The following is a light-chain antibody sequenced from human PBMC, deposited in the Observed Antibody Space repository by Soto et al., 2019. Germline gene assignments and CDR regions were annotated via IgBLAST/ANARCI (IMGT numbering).Light chain of an antibody. CDR2: VVS. V-gene: IGLV2-23*02. CDR1: SSDVGSYNL. Sequence: QSALTQPASVSGSPGQSITISCTGTSSDVGSYNLVSWYQQHPGKAPKLMIYVVSKRPSGVSNRFSGSKSGNTASLTISWLQAEDEADYYCCSYAGSSTQVFGTGTKVTVL. CDR3: CSYAGSSTQV. J-gene: IGLJ1*01.